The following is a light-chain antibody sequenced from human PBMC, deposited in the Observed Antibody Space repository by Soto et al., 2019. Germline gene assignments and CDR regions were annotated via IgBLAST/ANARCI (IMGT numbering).Light chain of an antibody. CDR1: SSDIGTYDY. J-gene: IGLJ1*01. V-gene: IGLV2-8*01. CDR2: EVS. CDR3: CSYGGGNNFYV. Sequence: QSLPRPPASASGSPGQAGTISCTGTSSDIGTYDYVSWYQHLPDKAPKLIIYEVSKRPSGVPDRFYGSKSGKTASLTVSGLQAEDEGDYYCCSYGGGNNFYVFGTGTKVTV.